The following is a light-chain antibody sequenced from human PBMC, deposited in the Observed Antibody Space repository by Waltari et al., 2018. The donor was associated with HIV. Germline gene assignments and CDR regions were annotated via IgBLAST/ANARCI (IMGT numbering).Light chain of an antibody. CDR1: SSDVGGYNY. CDR3: SSYTSSSTVV. V-gene: IGLV2-14*01. CDR2: EVS. J-gene: IGLJ2*01. Sequence: QSALTQPASVSGSPGQSITISCTGTSSDVGGYNYVSGYQQHPCKAPKLMIYEVSNRPSGVVNRFSGSKSGNTASLTISELQAEDEADYYCSSYTSSSTVVFGGGTKLTVL.